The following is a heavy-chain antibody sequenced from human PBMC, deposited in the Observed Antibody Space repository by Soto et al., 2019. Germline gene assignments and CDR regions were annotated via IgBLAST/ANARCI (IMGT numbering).Heavy chain of an antibody. CDR2: ISAHNGNT. D-gene: IGHD1-1*01. Sequence: QVHLVQSGAEVKKPGASVKVSCKGSGYAFTTYGITWVRQAPGQGLEWMGWISAHNGNTNYAQKLQGRVTVTRDTSTSTAYMELRSLRSDDTAVYYCARGRYGDYWGQGALITVSS. V-gene: IGHV1-18*01. CDR3: ARGRYGDY. CDR1: GYAFTTYG. J-gene: IGHJ4*02.